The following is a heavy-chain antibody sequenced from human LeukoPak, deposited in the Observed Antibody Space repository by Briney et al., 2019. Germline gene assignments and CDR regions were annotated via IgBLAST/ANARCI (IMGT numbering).Heavy chain of an antibody. D-gene: IGHD1-1*01. CDR1: GGSFSGHY. Sequence: SETLSLTCAVYGGSFSGHYWSWIRQPPGKGLEWIGEINHSGSTNYNPSLKSRVTISVDTSKNQFSLKLSSVTAADTAVYYCARVQQLRSVARGQSNKNWFDPWGQGTLVTVSS. V-gene: IGHV4-34*01. CDR2: INHSGST. CDR3: ARVQQLRSVARGQSNKNWFDP. J-gene: IGHJ5*02.